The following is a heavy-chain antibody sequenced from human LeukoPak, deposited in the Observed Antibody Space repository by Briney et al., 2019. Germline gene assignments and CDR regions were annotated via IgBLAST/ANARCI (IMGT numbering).Heavy chain of an antibody. J-gene: IGHJ4*02. CDR1: GFTFSDYY. V-gene: IGHV3-11*01. D-gene: IGHD5-18*01. Sequence: PGGSLRLSCAASGFTFSDYYMSWIRQTPGKGLEWVSYISSSGTTMEFADSVKGRFTISRDNAKDSLYLQMNSLGAEDTAVYYCAKGHTYGMIWGQGTLVTVSS. CDR3: AKGHTYGMI. CDR2: ISSSGTTM.